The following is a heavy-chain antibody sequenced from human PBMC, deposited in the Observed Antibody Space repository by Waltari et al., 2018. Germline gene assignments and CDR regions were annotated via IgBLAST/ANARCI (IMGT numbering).Heavy chain of an antibody. Sequence: QVQLVHSGSELKKPGASGKVSCKASGYTFTNYAINWLRQAPGQGLELMGWINTNTGNPTYVQGFTGRFVFSLDTSVSTAYLQINSLKADDTAVYYCAREVVPAATIVVNWFDPWGQGTLVTVSS. J-gene: IGHJ5*02. CDR2: INTNTGNP. CDR3: AREVVPAATIVVNWFDP. CDR1: GYTFTNYA. V-gene: IGHV7-4-1*02. D-gene: IGHD2-2*01.